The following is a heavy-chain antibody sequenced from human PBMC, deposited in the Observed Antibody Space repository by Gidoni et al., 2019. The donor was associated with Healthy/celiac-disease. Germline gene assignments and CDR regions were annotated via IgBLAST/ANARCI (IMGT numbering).Heavy chain of an antibody. V-gene: IGHV3-21*01. Sequence: EVQLVESGGGLVKPGGSLRLSCAASGFTFSSYSMNWVRQAPGKGLEWVSSISSSSSYIYYADSVKGRFTISRDNAKNSLYLQMNSLRAEDTAVYYCARRPGSSSWSYAENDAFDIWGQGTMVTVSS. CDR3: ARRPGSSSWSYAENDAFDI. J-gene: IGHJ3*02. D-gene: IGHD6-13*01. CDR2: ISSSSSYI. CDR1: GFTFSSYS.